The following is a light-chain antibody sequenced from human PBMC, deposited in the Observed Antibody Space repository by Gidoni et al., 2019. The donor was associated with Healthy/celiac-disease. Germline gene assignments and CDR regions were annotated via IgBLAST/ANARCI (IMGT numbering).Light chain of an antibody. CDR2: AAS. V-gene: IGKV1-8*01. CDR3: QQYYSYPLFT. CDR1: QGSSSY. Sequence: ILMPQSPSSLSASTGDRVTIACRARQGSSSYLALYQQKPGKAPKLLIYAASTLQSGVPSRFSGSVSGTDFTRTISCLQSEDFATYYCQQYYSYPLFTFGPGTKVDIK. J-gene: IGKJ3*01.